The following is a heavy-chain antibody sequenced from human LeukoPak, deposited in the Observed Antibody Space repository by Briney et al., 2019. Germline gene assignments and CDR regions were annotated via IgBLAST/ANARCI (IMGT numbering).Heavy chain of an antibody. CDR2: MYLDGRT. CDR1: GGSISSLNL. CDR3: AGLEGRYSTDWFYFFDY. V-gene: IGHV4-4*02. D-gene: IGHD6-19*01. J-gene: IGHJ4*02. Sequence: SETLSLTCAVSGGSISSLNLWSWLRQPPGKGLEWVGEMYLDGRTNFHPSVRGRVTIFIDKPKNQPSLQLTSVTAADTAVYYCAGLEGRYSTDWFYFFDYWGQGALVTVSS.